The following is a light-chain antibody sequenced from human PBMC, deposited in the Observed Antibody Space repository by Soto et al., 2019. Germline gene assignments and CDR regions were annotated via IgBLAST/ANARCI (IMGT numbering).Light chain of an antibody. CDR2: NNN. CDR3: AAWDDSLNGYV. V-gene: IGLV1-44*01. CDR1: SSNIGGYT. Sequence: QSVLTQPPSASGTPGQKVTISCSGGSSNIGGYTVNWYQQLPGTAPRLLIYNNNQRPSGVPDRFSGFKSGTSASLAISGPQSEDEADYYCAAWDDSLNGYVFGTGTQLTVL. J-gene: IGLJ1*01.